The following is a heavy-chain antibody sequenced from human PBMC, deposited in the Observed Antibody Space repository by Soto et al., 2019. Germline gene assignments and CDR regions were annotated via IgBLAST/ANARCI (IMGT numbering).Heavy chain of an antibody. D-gene: IGHD3-9*01. J-gene: IGHJ4*02. CDR2: ISYDGSNK. CDR3: AKNGDDTYYDILTGYPSQYFDY. V-gene: IGHV3-30*18. Sequence: ESGGGVVQPGRSLRLSCAASGFTFSSYGMHWVRQAPGKGLEWVAVISYDGSNKYYADSVKGRFTISRDNSENTLYLQMNSLRAEDTAVYYCAKNGDDTYYDILTGYPSQYFDYWGQGTLVTVSS. CDR1: GFTFSSYG.